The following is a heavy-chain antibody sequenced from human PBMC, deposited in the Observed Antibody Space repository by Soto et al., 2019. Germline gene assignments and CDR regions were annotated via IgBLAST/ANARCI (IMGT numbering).Heavy chain of an antibody. D-gene: IGHD6-6*01. CDR2: INHSGST. Sequence: QVQLQQWGAGLLKPSETLSLTCAVYGRSFSGYYWSWIRQPPGKGLEWMGEINHSGSTNYNPSLKSRVNISVDTSKNQFSLKLSYVTAADTAVYYCATISSYLYYCYYGMDVWGQGTTVTGSS. CDR3: ATISSYLYYCYYGMDV. CDR1: GRSFSGYY. J-gene: IGHJ6*02. V-gene: IGHV4-34*01.